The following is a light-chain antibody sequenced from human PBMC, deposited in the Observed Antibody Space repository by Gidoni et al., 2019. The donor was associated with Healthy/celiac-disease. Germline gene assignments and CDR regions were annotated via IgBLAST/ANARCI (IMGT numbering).Light chain of an antibody. CDR2: DAS. J-gene: IGKJ2*04. Sequence: DIQMTQSPSSLSASVGDRVNITCQASQDISNYLNWYQQKPGKAPKLLIYDASNLETGVPSRFSGSGSGTDFTFTISSLQPEDIATYYCQQYDNPPAMCSFGQGTKLEIK. CDR3: QQYDNPPAMCS. CDR1: QDISNY. V-gene: IGKV1-33*01.